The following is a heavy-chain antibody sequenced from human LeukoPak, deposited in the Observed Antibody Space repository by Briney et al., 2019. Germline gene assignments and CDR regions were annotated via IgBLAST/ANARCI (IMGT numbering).Heavy chain of an antibody. J-gene: IGHJ3*02. CDR3: ARGAIAARGDAFDI. D-gene: IGHD6-6*01. CDR1: AFTFSSYS. V-gene: IGHV3-21*01. Sequence: GGSLRLSCAASAFTFSSYSMNWVRQAPGKGLEWVSSISSSSSYIYYADSVKGRFTISRDNAKDSLYLQMNSLRAEDTAVYYCARGAIAARGDAFDIWGQGTMVTVSS. CDR2: ISSSSSYI.